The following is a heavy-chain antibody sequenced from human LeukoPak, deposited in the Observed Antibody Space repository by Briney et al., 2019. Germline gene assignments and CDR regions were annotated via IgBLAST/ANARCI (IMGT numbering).Heavy chain of an antibody. CDR1: GGSISSYY. D-gene: IGHD5-18*01. CDR2: IYYSGST. Sequence: PSETLSLTCTVSGGSISSYYWSWIRQPPGKGLEWIGYIYYSGSTNYNPSLKSRVTISVDTSKNQFSLKLSSVTAADTAVYYCAAGNLGLPSGLNYWAQETLLTVSS. V-gene: IGHV4-59*01. CDR3: AAGNLGLPSGLNY. J-gene: IGHJ4*02.